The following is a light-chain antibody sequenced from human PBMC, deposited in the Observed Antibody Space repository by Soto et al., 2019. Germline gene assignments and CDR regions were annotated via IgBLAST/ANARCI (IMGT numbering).Light chain of an antibody. J-gene: IGLJ2*01. Sequence: QSVLTQSPSVSGTPGQGVTISCSGGTSNIGTYTVNWYQQLPGTAPKVLIYGDNQRPSGVADRFSGSKSDTSASLAISGLQSEDEADYYCAAWDDSLNGVVFGGGTKLTVL. CDR3: AAWDDSLNGVV. CDR2: GDN. CDR1: TSNIGTYT. V-gene: IGLV1-44*01.